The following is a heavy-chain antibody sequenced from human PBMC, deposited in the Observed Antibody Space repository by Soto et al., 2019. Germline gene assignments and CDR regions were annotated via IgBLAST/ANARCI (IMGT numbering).Heavy chain of an antibody. Sequence: PGESLKISCKGSGYSFTSYWIGWVRQMPGKGLEWMGIIYPGDSDTRYSPSFQCQVTISADKSNSTAYLQWSSLKASDTAMYYCARSRGAYCGGYCYSSILFDPWGQGTLVTVSS. CDR2: IYPGDSDT. J-gene: IGHJ5*02. D-gene: IGHD2-21*02. CDR1: GYSFTSYW. V-gene: IGHV5-51*01. CDR3: ARSRGAYCGGYCYSSILFDP.